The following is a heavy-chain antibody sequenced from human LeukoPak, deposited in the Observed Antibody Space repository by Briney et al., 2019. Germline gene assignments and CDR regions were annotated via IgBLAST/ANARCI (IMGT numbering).Heavy chain of an antibody. D-gene: IGHD3-22*01. Sequence: ASVKVSCKASGYTFTSYGISWVRQAPGQGLEWMGWISAYNGNTSYAQKLQGRVTMTTDTSTSTAYMELRSLRSDDTAVYYCARDDPSYYDDSSGYPDYWGQGTLVTVSS. CDR2: ISAYNGNT. CDR1: GYTFTSYG. J-gene: IGHJ4*02. V-gene: IGHV1-18*01. CDR3: ARDDPSYYDDSSGYPDY.